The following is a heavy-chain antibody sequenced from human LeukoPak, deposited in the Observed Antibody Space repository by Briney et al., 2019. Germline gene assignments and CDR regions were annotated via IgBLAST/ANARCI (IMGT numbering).Heavy chain of an antibody. Sequence: GGSLRLSCAASGFTFSSYSMNWVRQAPGKGLEWVSSISSSSSYIYYADSVKGRFTISRDNAKNSLYLQMNSLRAEDTAVYYCARDEYDFYGMDVWGQGTTVTVSS. CDR2: ISSSSSYI. V-gene: IGHV3-21*01. CDR3: ARDEYDFYGMDV. CDR1: GFTFSSYS. J-gene: IGHJ6*02.